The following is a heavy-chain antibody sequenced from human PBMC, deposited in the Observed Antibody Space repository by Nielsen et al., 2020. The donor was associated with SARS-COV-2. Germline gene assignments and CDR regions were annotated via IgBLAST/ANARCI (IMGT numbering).Heavy chain of an antibody. Sequence: SETLSLTCTVSGDSITSNTYYWGWIRQPPGKRLEWIGSVFYTDYTFYNPSLTSRVTISVDTSKNQFSLKLSSVTAADTAVYYCARHHYVTFFGVVIIGWFDPWGQGTLVTVSS. D-gene: IGHD3-3*01. CDR3: ARHHYVTFFGVVIIGWFDP. CDR2: VFYTDYT. J-gene: IGHJ5*02. V-gene: IGHV4-39*01. CDR1: GDSITSNTYY.